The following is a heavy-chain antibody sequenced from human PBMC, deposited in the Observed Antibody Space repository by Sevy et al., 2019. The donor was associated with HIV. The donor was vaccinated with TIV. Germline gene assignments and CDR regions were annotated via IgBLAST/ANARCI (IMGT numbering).Heavy chain of an antibody. Sequence: GGSLRLSCAASGLSVSDNYMNWDRQAPGKGLELVSVIYSDGRTYYADAVKGRFTISRDNSKNTLYLHMNNLRPEDTAVYYCARDRYYDASGYYYYYYGMDVWGQGTTVTVSS. J-gene: IGHJ6*02. V-gene: IGHV3-66*01. CDR3: ARDRYYDASGYYYYYYGMDV. CDR1: GLSVSDNY. D-gene: IGHD3-22*01. CDR2: IYSDGRT.